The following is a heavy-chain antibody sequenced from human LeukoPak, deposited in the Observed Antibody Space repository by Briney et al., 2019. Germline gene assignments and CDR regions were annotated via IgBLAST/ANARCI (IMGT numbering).Heavy chain of an antibody. V-gene: IGHV3-21*01. Sequence: NSGGSLRLSCAASGFTFSSYSMNWVRQAPGKGLEWVSSISSSSSYIYYADSVKGRFTISRDNAKNSLYLQMNSLRAEDTAVYYCARDEAVVPAAIPDYYYYYYMDVWGKGTTVTVSS. J-gene: IGHJ6*03. CDR1: GFTFSSYS. D-gene: IGHD2-2*01. CDR2: ISSSSSYI. CDR3: ARDEAVVPAAIPDYYYYYYMDV.